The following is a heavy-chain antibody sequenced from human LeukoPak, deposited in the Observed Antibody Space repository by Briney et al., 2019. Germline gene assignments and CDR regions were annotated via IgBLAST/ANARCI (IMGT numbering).Heavy chain of an antibody. Sequence: GGSLRLSCAASGFTFSSYAMSWVRQAPGKGLEWVSAISGSGGSTYYADSVKGRFTISRDNSKNTLYLQMNSLRAEDTAVYYCAKDSVPHYDYVWGSYRPNWFDPWGQGTLVTVSS. J-gene: IGHJ5*02. V-gene: IGHV3-23*01. CDR1: GFTFSSYA. CDR2: ISGSGGST. CDR3: AKDSVPHYDYVWGSYRPNWFDP. D-gene: IGHD3-16*02.